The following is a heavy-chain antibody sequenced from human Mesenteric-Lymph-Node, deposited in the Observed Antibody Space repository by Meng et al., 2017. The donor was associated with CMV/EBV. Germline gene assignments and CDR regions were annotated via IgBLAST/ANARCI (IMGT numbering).Heavy chain of an antibody. CDR3: ARGVRELGEGMDV. J-gene: IGHJ6*02. Sequence: GGSLRLSCAASGFTFSSYSMNWVRQAPGKGLEWVSSISSSSSYIYYADSVKGRFTISRDNAKNSLYLQMNSLRAEDTAVYYCARGVRELGEGMDVWGQGTTVTVSS. CDR2: ISSSSSYI. CDR1: GFTFSSYS. V-gene: IGHV3-21*01. D-gene: IGHD3-16*01.